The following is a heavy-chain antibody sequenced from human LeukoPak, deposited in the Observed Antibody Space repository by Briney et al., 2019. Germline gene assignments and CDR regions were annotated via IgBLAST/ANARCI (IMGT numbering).Heavy chain of an antibody. V-gene: IGHV3-48*03. CDR3: ARDKTPWPFGELTLFDY. CDR2: ISSSGSTI. Sequence: GGSLRLSCAASGFTFSSYEMNWVRQAPGKGLEWVSNISSSGSTIYYADSVKGRFTISRDNAKNSLYLQMNSLRAEDTAVYYCARDKTPWPFGELTLFDYWGQGTLVTVSS. CDR1: GFTFSSYE. J-gene: IGHJ4*02. D-gene: IGHD3-10*01.